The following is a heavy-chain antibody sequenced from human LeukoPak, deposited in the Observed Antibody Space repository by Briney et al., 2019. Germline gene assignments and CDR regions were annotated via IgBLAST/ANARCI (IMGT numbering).Heavy chain of an antibody. Sequence: GGSLRLSCAPSGFTFDDYAMHWVRQAPGKGLEWVSLISGDGGSTYYADSVKGRFTISRDDSKNSLYLQMNSLRAEDTALYYCARDLTCSGGSCYFDYWGQGTLVTVSS. CDR2: ISGDGGST. J-gene: IGHJ4*02. D-gene: IGHD2-15*01. CDR3: ARDLTCSGGSCYFDY. CDR1: GFTFDDYA. V-gene: IGHV3-43*02.